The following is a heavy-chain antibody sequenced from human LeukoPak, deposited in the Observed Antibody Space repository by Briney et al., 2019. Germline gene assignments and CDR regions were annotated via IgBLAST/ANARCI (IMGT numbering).Heavy chain of an antibody. Sequence: EASVKVSCKASGGTFSSYAISWVRQAPGQGLEWMGGIIPIFGTANYAQKFQGRVTITADKSTSTAYMELSSLRPEDTAVYYCARDLKYYSSSYYYYMDVWGKGTTVTVSS. CDR2: IIPIFGTA. V-gene: IGHV1-69*06. D-gene: IGHD6-6*01. CDR3: ARDLKYYSSSYYYYMDV. J-gene: IGHJ6*03. CDR1: GGTFSSYA.